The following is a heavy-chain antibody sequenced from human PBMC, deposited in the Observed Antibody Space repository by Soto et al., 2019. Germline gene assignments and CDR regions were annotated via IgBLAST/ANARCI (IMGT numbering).Heavy chain of an antibody. CDR2: ITPMFGIA. D-gene: IGHD2-15*01. J-gene: IGHJ4*02. V-gene: IGHV1-69*01. CDR3: ASDRLHSGFED. Sequence: QVHLVQSGAEVKKPGSSVRVSCKASGGSFSNYAVTWVRQAPGQRLEWMGGITPMFGIANYAQKFQGRVTLTADESTGTAYMELSSLRSDDTATYYCASDRLHSGFEDWGQGTLFTVSS. CDR1: GGSFSNYA.